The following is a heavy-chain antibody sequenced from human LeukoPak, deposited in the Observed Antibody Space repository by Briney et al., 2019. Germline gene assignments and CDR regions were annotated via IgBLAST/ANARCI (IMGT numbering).Heavy chain of an antibody. D-gene: IGHD6-6*01. Sequence: GESLKMSCKGSGYSFTTYWIAWVRQMPGKGLECMGIIYPYDSDARYSPSFQGQVTISADKSISTAYLQWSSLRASDTAMYYCARVLRDGSSSFAFDIWGQGTMVTVSS. CDR1: GYSFTTYW. J-gene: IGHJ3*02. CDR3: ARVLRDGSSSFAFDI. V-gene: IGHV5-51*01. CDR2: IYPYDSDA.